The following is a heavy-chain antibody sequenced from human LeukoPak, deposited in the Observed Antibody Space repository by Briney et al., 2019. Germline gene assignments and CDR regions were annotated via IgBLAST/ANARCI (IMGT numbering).Heavy chain of an antibody. CDR2: INHSGGT. Sequence: SETLSLTCAVYGGSFSGYYWSWIRQPPGKGLEWIGEINHSGGTNYNPSLKSRVTISVDTSKNQFSLKLSSVTAADTAVYYCARINPYGVRKGWFDPWGQGTLVTVSS. J-gene: IGHJ5*02. D-gene: IGHD4-17*01. CDR1: GGSFSGYY. CDR3: ARINPYGVRKGWFDP. V-gene: IGHV4-34*01.